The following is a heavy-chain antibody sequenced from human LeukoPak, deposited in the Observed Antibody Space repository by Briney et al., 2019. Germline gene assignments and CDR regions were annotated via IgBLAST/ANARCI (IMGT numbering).Heavy chain of an antibody. J-gene: IGHJ4*02. CDR1: GFTFSSYW. CDR3: ARVAAAGLYYFDY. CDR2: IKQDGSEK. D-gene: IGHD6-13*01. V-gene: IGHV3-7*03. Sequence: GGSLRLSCAASGFTFSSYWMSWVRQAPGKGLEWVANIKQDGSEKYYVDSVKGRFTIPRDNAKNSLYLQMNSLRAEDTAVYYCARVAAAGLYYFDYWGQGTLVTVSS.